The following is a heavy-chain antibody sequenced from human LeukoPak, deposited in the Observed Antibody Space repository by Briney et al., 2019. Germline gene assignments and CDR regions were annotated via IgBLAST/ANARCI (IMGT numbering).Heavy chain of an antibody. CDR1: GGSISSRTYY. J-gene: IGHJ4*02. V-gene: IGHV4-39*02. CDR2: IFYSGNT. D-gene: IGHD5-18*01. CDR3: ASLFRSVPGYSYSVLEY. Sequence: KPSETLSLTCTVSGGSISSRTYYWGWVRQPPGKGLEWIGSIFYSGNTFYNPSLKSRVSMSVDTSQNHFSLKLSSVTAADTAVYYSASLFRSVPGYSYSVLEYWGPGTLVTVSS.